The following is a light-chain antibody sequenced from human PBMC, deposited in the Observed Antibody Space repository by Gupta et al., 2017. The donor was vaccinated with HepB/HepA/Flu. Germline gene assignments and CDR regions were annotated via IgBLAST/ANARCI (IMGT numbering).Light chain of an antibody. J-gene: IGLJ2*01. Sequence: QSALTQPASVSGSPGQSITISCTGTSSYVGGYNYVSWYQQHPGKAPKLMNYDVSNRPSGVSNRFSGSKSGNTASLTISGLQAEDEADYYCSSYTSSSTLVFGGGTKLTVL. V-gene: IGLV2-14*03. CDR1: SSYVGGYNY. CDR3: SSYTSSSTLV. CDR2: DVS.